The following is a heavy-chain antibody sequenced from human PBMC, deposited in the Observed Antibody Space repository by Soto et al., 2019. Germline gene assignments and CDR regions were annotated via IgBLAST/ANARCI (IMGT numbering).Heavy chain of an antibody. CDR1: GGSFSGYY. CDR2: INHSGST. Sequence: LSLTCAVYGGSFSGYYWSWIRQPPGKGLEWIGEINHSGSTNYNPSLKSRVTISVDTSKIQFSLKLSSVTAADTAVYYCARGKSIAVAGTWRYYYYYYGMDVWGQGTTVTVSS. D-gene: IGHD6-19*01. CDR3: ARGKSIAVAGTWRYYYYYYGMDV. J-gene: IGHJ6*02. V-gene: IGHV4-34*01.